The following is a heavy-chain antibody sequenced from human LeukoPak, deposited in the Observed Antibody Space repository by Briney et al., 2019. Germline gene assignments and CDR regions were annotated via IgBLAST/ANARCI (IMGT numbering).Heavy chain of an antibody. Sequence: GSLRLPCSASGFTFAGYAMSWVRQAPGKGLEWVSTISGSGGSTYYADSVKGRFTISRDNSKNTLYLQMNSLRAEGTAVYYCAKRPYCGGDCYLDYWGQGTLVTVSP. D-gene: IGHD2-21*02. V-gene: IGHV3-23*01. J-gene: IGHJ4*02. CDR1: GFTFAGYA. CDR2: ISGSGGST. CDR3: AKRPYCGGDCYLDY.